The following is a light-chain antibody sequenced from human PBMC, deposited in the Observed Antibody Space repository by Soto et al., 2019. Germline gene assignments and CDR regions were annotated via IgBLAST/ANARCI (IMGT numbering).Light chain of an antibody. CDR1: QSVSSY. CDR3: QHRSNWPEIT. J-gene: IGKJ5*01. V-gene: IGKV3-11*01. Sequence: EIVLTQSPATLALSPGERATLSCRASQSVSSYLAWYQQKPGQAPRLLIYDASNRTTGITARFSGSGSGTDFTLTICSLEPDDFAFYDCQHRSNWPEITFGQGTRLEIK. CDR2: DAS.